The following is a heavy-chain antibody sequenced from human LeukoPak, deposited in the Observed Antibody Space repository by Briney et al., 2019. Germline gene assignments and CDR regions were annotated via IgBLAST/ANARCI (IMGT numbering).Heavy chain of an antibody. Sequence: GGSLRLSCAASGFTFSSYEMNWVRQAPGKGLEWVSYISSSGSAIYYADSVKGRFTISRDNAKNSLYLQMNSLRAEDTAVYYCAIWQWLVRGEQTYYMDVWGKGTTVTVSS. V-gene: IGHV3-48*03. CDR2: ISSSGSAI. CDR1: GFTFSSYE. D-gene: IGHD6-19*01. CDR3: AIWQWLVRGEQTYYMDV. J-gene: IGHJ6*03.